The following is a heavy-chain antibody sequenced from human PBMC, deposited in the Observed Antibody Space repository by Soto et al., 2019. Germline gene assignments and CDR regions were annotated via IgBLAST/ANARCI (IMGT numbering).Heavy chain of an antibody. CDR1: GGTFSTYG. Sequence: QVQLVQSGAEVKKPGSSVKVSCKASGGTFSTYGITWVRQASGQGLEWMGGIIPISGSIKFAQKLQGRLTIIPDESKSTVHMELSSLTSEDTAVYYCASRERVDAFDVWGQGTMVTVSS. CDR2: IIPISGSI. D-gene: IGHD1-26*01. CDR3: ASRERVDAFDV. J-gene: IGHJ3*01. V-gene: IGHV1-69*01.